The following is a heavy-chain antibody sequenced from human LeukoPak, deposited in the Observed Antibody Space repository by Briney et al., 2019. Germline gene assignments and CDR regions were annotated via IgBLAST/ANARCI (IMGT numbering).Heavy chain of an antibody. CDR2: VSGNGDTK. Sequence: GGSLRLSCAASGFYFTDYAMSWARQAPGKGLEWLSAVSGNGDTKDYADSVKGRFTISRDNSRNTVHLQIDNLRTEDTAVYYCARGSTSTAPGWVYWGHGTPVTVSS. V-gene: IGHV3-23*01. J-gene: IGHJ4*01. CDR3: ARGSTSTAPGWVY. D-gene: IGHD2-21*02. CDR1: GFYFTDYA.